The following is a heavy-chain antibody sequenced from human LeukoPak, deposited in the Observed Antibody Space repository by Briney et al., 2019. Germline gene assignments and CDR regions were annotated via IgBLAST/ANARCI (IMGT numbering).Heavy chain of an antibody. CDR2: IYHSGST. D-gene: IGHD3-22*01. J-gene: IGHJ4*02. Sequence: PSETLSLTCTVSGYSISSGYYWGWIRQPPGKGLEWIGSIYHSGSTYYNLSLKSRVTISVDTSKNQFPLKLSSVTAADTAVYYCAREPRFDSSGYYSDYWGQGTLVTVSS. CDR1: GYSISSGYY. V-gene: IGHV4-38-2*02. CDR3: AREPRFDSSGYYSDY.